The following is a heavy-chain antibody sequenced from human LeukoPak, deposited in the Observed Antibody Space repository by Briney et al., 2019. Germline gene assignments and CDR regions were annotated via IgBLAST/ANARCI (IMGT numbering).Heavy chain of an antibody. D-gene: IGHD2-2*01. CDR2: ISSSSSTI. J-gene: IGHJ5*02. Sequence: GGSLRLSCAASGFTFSSYSMNWVRQAPGKGLEWVSYISSSSSTIYYADSVKGRFTISRDNAKNSLYLQMNSLRAEDTAVYYCARDLQDIVVVPAASNWSDPWGQGTLVTVSS. CDR1: GFTFSSYS. V-gene: IGHV3-48*04. CDR3: ARDLQDIVVVPAASNWSDP.